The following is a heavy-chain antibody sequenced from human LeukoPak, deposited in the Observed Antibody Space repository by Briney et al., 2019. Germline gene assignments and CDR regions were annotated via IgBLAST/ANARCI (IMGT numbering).Heavy chain of an antibody. J-gene: IGHJ5*02. CDR3: ARTLTKYDCFDP. CDR1: GDGVSSNSVT. Sequence: SQTLSLTCGVSGDGVSSNSVTWNWIRQSPSRGLEWLGRTYYRSTWYNDYAVSVRGRITLTSHTSQTHFSLHLNSVTPEHTAVYYCARTLTKYDCFDPWGQGILVTVSS. D-gene: IGHD4-11*01. CDR2: TYYRSTWYN. V-gene: IGHV6-1*01.